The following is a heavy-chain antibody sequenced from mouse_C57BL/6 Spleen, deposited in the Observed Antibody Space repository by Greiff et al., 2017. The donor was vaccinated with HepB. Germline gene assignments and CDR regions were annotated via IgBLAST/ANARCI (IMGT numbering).Heavy chain of an antibody. CDR1: GFTFSSYA. Sequence: EVHLVESGGGLVKPGGSLKLSCAASGFTFSSYAMSWVRQTPEKRLEWVATISDGGSYTYYPDNVKGRFTISRDNAKNNLYLQMSHLKSEDTAMYYCAREGFPAWFAYWGQGTLVTVSA. CDR3: AREGFPAWFAY. CDR2: ISDGGSYT. V-gene: IGHV5-4*01. J-gene: IGHJ3*01.